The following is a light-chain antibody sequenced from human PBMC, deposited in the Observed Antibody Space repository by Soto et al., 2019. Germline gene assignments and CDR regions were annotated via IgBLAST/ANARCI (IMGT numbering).Light chain of an antibody. CDR3: AAWDDSLNGLV. J-gene: IGLJ1*01. V-gene: IGLV1-44*01. Sequence: QSVLTQPPSASGTPGQRVTISCSGSSSNIGSNTVNWYQQLPGTAPKLLIYNNNQRPSGVPDRFSGSKSDTSASLAISGLQSEDEAAYYCAAWDDSLNGLVFGTGTKVTVI. CDR1: SSNIGSNT. CDR2: NNN.